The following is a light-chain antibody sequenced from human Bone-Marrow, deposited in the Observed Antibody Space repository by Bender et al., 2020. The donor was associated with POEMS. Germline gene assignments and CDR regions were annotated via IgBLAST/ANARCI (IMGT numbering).Light chain of an antibody. CDR2: EDT. CDR1: NIGTNS. CDR3: SSTDSSDNPV. Sequence: SYELTQPLSVSVAPGQTATITCGGYNIGTNSVHWYQQKPGQAPVLVMYEDTKRPSGIPERFSGSSSATMATLTIGGAQVEDEADYFCSSTDSSDNPVFGGGTKLTVL. J-gene: IGLJ2*01. V-gene: IGLV3-10*01.